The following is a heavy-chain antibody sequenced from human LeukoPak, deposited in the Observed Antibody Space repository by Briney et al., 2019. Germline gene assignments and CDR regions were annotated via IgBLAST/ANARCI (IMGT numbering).Heavy chain of an antibody. V-gene: IGHV1-2*02. CDR2: INPNSGGT. D-gene: IGHD3-22*01. Sequence: RASVKVSCKASGYTFTGYYMHWVRQAPGQGLEWMGWINPNSGGTNYAQKFQGRVTMTRDTSISTAYMELTSLRSDDTAVYYCARGSYSDSSGYISFWGQGTLVSVSS. CDR1: GYTFTGYY. J-gene: IGHJ4*02. CDR3: ARGSYSDSSGYISF.